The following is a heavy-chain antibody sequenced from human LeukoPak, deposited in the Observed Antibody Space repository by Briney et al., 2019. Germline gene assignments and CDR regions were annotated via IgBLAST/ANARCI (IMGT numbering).Heavy chain of an antibody. J-gene: IGHJ6*02. V-gene: IGHV1-69*13. D-gene: IGHD6-13*01. Sequence: ASVKVSCKASGGTFSSYAISWVRQAPGQGLEWMGGIIPIFGTANYAQKFQGRVTITADESTSTAYMELSSLRSEDTAVYYCARALLGYSSSWYLSYYYYGMDVWGQGTTVTVSS. CDR2: IIPIFGTA. CDR3: ARALLGYSSSWYLSYYYYGMDV. CDR1: GGTFSSYA.